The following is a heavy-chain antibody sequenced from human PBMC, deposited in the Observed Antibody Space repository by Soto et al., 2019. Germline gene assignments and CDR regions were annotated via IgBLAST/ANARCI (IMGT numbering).Heavy chain of an antibody. J-gene: IGHJ4*02. D-gene: IGHD5-12*01. V-gene: IGHV1-69*08. CDR3: ARDRGDGYNFVDY. CDR2: IIPILGIA. CDR1: GGTFSSYT. Sequence: QVQLVQSGAEVKKPGSSVKVSCKASGGTFSSYTISWVRQAPGQGLEWMGRIIPILGIANYAQKFQGRVTXTXDXXTSTAYMELSSVRSEDTAVYYCARDRGDGYNFVDYWGQGTLVTVSS.